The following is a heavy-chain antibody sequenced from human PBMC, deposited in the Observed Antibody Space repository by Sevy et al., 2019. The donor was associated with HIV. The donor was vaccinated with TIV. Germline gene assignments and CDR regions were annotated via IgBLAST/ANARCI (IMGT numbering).Heavy chain of an antibody. J-gene: IGHJ6*02. D-gene: IGHD6-13*01. CDR1: GFTFSSYG. CDR3: AKGGVAAAAQPRYGMDV. Sequence: GGALRLSCAASGFTFSSYGMHWVRQAPGKGLEWVACIRYDGSNKYYADSVKGRFTISRDNSKNTLYLQMNSLRAEDTAVYYCAKGGVAAAAQPRYGMDVWGQGTTVTVSS. CDR2: IRYDGSNK. V-gene: IGHV3-30*02.